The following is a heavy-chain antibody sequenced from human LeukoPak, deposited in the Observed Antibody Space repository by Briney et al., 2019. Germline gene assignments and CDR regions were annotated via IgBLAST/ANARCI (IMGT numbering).Heavy chain of an antibody. CDR2: ISSSGSTI. D-gene: IGHD4-17*01. V-gene: IGHV3-48*03. CDR1: GFTFTNFE. CDR3: ARGYYGDYGEESDAFDI. Sequence: PGGSLRLSCAASGFTFTNFEMNWVRQAPGKGLEWVSYISSSGSTIYYADSVKGRFTISRDNAKNSLYLQMNSLRAEDTAVYYCARGYYGDYGEESDAFDIWGQGTMVTVSS. J-gene: IGHJ3*02.